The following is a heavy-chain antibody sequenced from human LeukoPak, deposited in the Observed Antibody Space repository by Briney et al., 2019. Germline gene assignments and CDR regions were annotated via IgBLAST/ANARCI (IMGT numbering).Heavy chain of an antibody. CDR1: GGTFSSYA. CDR3: ARGVVVVTAIREHDAFDI. V-gene: IGHV1-69*05. CDR2: IIPIFGTA. D-gene: IGHD2-21*02. J-gene: IGHJ3*02. Sequence: SVKVSFKASGGTFSSYAISWVRQAPGQGLEWMGGIIPIFGTANYAQKFQGRVTITTDESTSTAYMELSSLRSEDTAVYYCARGVVVVTAIREHDAFDIWGQGTMVTVSS.